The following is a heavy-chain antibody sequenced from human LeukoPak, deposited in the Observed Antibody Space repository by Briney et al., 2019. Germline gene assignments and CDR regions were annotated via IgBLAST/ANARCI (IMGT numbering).Heavy chain of an antibody. CDR3: ARGISHYGSGTGYWFDP. CDR2: IYYSGST. Sequence: SETLSLTCTVSGGSISSYYWSWIRQPPGKGLEWIGYIYYSGSTNYNPSLKSRVTISVDTSKNQFSLKLSSVTAADTAVYYCARGISHYGSGTGYWFDPWGQGTLVIVSS. V-gene: IGHV4-59*01. D-gene: IGHD3-10*01. CDR1: GGSISSYY. J-gene: IGHJ5*02.